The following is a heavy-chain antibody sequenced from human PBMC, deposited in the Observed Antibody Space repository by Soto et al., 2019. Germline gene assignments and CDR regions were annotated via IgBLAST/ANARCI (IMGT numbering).Heavy chain of an antibody. CDR2: ISGHNGNT. V-gene: IGHV1-18*01. CDR1: GYDFTTYG. Sequence: GASVKVSCKGSGYDFTTYGITWVRQAPGQGLEWMAWISGHNGNTKYAQKLQGRVTMTTDTSTSTAYMELRSLRSDDTAVYYCARDSTPMDVWGQGTTVTVSS. CDR3: ARDSTPMDV. J-gene: IGHJ6*02. D-gene: IGHD2-15*01.